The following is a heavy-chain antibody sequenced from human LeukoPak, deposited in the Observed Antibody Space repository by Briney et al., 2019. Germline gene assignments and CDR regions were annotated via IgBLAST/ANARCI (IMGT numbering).Heavy chain of an antibody. Sequence: QPGGSLRLSCAASGFTFSDYILDWVRQAPGKGLEWVGRIRRGTNSYTTEYAASVKGRFIISRDDSKSSLYLHMNSLKTEDTAVYHCTRDGGEGGNSAFDIWGQGTMVTVSS. CDR2: IRRGTNSYTT. CDR3: TRDGGEGGNSAFDI. V-gene: IGHV3-72*01. D-gene: IGHD3-16*01. J-gene: IGHJ3*02. CDR1: GFTFSDYI.